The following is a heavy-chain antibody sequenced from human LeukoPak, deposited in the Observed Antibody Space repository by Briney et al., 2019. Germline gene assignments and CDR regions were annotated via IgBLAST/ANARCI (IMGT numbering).Heavy chain of an antibody. CDR1: GLTFSGYS. Sequence: PGGSLRLSCSVSGLTFSGYSMNWVRQAPGKGLEWVSYISASDTTRYYVDSVKGRFTVSRDNAKNSLYLQMNSLRDEDTAVYYCALYYYDTSGYPSFDYWGQGTLVTVSS. CDR3: ALYYYDTSGYPSFDY. CDR2: ISASDTTR. D-gene: IGHD3-22*01. V-gene: IGHV3-48*02. J-gene: IGHJ4*02.